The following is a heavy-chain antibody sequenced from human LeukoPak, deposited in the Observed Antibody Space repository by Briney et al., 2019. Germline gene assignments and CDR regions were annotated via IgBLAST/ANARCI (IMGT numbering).Heavy chain of an antibody. V-gene: IGHV4-39*07. CDR2: IYHSGST. J-gene: IGHJ3*02. Sequence: SETLSLTCTVSGGSISSSSYYWGWIRQPPGKGLEWIGYIYHSGSTYYNPSLKSRVTISVDRSKNQFSLKLSSVTAADTAVYYCARDRKAYYYDSSGYLPSGAFDIWGQGTMVTVSS. D-gene: IGHD3-22*01. CDR1: GGSISSSSYY. CDR3: ARDRKAYYYDSSGYLPSGAFDI.